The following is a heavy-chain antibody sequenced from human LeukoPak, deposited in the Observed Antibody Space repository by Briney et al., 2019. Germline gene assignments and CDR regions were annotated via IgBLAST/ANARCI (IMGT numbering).Heavy chain of an antibody. V-gene: IGHV4-34*01. J-gene: IGHJ4*02. CDR2: INHSGST. Sequence: PSETLSLTCAVYGGSFSGYYWSWIRQPPGKGLEWIGEINHSGSTNYNPSLKSRVTISVDTSKNQFSLKLSSVTAADTAVYYCARHNGYSSSWYFNYWGQGTLVTVSS. CDR1: GGSFSGYY. CDR3: ARHNGYSSSWYFNY. D-gene: IGHD6-13*01.